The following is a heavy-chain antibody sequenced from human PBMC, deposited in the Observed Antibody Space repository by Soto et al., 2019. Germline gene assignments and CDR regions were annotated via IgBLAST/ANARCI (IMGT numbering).Heavy chain of an antibody. Sequence: GGSLRLSCAASGFTFSSYAMSWVRQAPGKGLEWVSAIVGSGGTTYYADSVKGRFTISRDNSKNTLYLQMTSLRAEDTAVYFCAKDNSVTTLFYYLDLWGRGTLVTVSS. CDR3: AKDNSVTTLFYYLDL. CDR2: IVGSGGTT. CDR1: GFTFSSYA. D-gene: IGHD4-17*01. J-gene: IGHJ2*01. V-gene: IGHV3-23*01.